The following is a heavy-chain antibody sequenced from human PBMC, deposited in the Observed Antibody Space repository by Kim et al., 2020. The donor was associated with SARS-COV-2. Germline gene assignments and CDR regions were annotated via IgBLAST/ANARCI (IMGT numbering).Heavy chain of an antibody. Sequence: NPSVRSRVTISVETSKNQFSLKLSSVTAADAAVYYCASLNWGSVALGAFDIWGQGTMVTVSS. V-gene: IGHV4-31*02. J-gene: IGHJ3*02. CDR3: ASLNWGSVALGAFDI. D-gene: IGHD7-27*01.